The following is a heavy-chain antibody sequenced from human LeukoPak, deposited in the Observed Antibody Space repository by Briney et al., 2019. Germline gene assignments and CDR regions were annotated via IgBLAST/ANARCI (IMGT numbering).Heavy chain of an antibody. CDR2: INSGGNT. CDR1: GFTFSSYA. CDR3: ASAYCCGSGDYDY. V-gene: IGHV3-66*01. Sequence: GGSLRLSCAASGFTFSSYAMSWIRQAPGKGLEWVSIINSGGNTDHADSVKGRFAISRSKSKNTLFLQMNSLRVEDTAVYYCASAYCCGSGDYDYWGQGTLVTVSS. J-gene: IGHJ4*02. D-gene: IGHD3-10*01.